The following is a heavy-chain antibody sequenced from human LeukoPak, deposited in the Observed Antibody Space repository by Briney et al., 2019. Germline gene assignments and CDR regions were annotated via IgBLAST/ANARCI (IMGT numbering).Heavy chain of an antibody. Sequence: PSETLSLTCTVSGDSISSSSYYWGWIRQPPGKGLEWIGSIYYSGSAYYNPSLRSRVTISVDTSNNHFSLKLSSVTAADTAVYYCARADYGYARYFDYWGQGTLVTVSS. V-gene: IGHV4-39*02. CDR3: ARADYGYARYFDY. D-gene: IGHD4/OR15-4a*01. CDR1: GDSISSSSYY. J-gene: IGHJ4*02. CDR2: IYYSGSA.